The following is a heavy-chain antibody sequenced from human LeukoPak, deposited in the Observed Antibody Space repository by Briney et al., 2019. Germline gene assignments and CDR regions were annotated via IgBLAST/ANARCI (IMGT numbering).Heavy chain of an antibody. Sequence: GRSLRLSCAASGFTFDDYAMHWVRQAPGKGLEWVSGISWNSGSIGYADSVKGRFTISRDNAKNSLYLQMNSRSVEDTAFYYLAKDTTDYYGSGVDYWGQGTLVTVSS. J-gene: IGHJ4*02. CDR2: ISWNSGSI. V-gene: IGHV3-9*01. CDR1: GFTFDDYA. D-gene: IGHD3-10*01. CDR3: AKDTTDYYGSGVDY.